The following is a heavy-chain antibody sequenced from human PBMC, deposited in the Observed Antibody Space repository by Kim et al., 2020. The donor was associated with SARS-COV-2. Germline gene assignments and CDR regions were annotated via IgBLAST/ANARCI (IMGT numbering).Heavy chain of an antibody. CDR1: GFTFSNAW. Sequence: GGSLRLSCAASGFTFSNAWMSWVRQAPGKGLEWVGRIKSKTDGGTTDYAAPVKGRFTISRDDSKNTLYLQMNSLKTEDTAVYYCTTVGSSAAGTYFIDYWGQGTLVTVSS. J-gene: IGHJ4*02. V-gene: IGHV3-15*01. D-gene: IGHD6-13*01. CDR3: TTVGSSAAGTYFIDY. CDR2: IKSKTDGGTT.